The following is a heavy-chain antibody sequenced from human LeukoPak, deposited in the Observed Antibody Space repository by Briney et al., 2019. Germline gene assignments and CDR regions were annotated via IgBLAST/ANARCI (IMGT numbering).Heavy chain of an antibody. J-gene: IGHJ4*02. Sequence: SETLSLTCSVSDDAISTTAYYWGWVRQSPGKGLEWIGSTFYNGDTYYDPSLKSRISISIDTSKNQFSLNLNSMTAADSGVYYCARHFRFIGFGELLAFDTWGQGTRVIVSS. V-gene: IGHV4-39*01. D-gene: IGHD3-10*01. CDR3: ARHFRFIGFGELLAFDT. CDR2: TFYNGDT. CDR1: DDAISTTAYY.